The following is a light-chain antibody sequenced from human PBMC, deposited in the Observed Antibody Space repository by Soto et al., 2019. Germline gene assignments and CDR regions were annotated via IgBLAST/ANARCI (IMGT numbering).Light chain of an antibody. Sequence: DIQMSQSPSTLSASVRDRVTITCRASQSISSWLAWYQQKPGKAPKLLIYDASSLESGAPSRFSGSGSGTEFTLTISSLQPDDFATYYCQQYNSHSWTFGQGTKLDIK. CDR3: QQYNSHSWT. V-gene: IGKV1-5*01. J-gene: IGKJ1*01. CDR2: DAS. CDR1: QSISSW.